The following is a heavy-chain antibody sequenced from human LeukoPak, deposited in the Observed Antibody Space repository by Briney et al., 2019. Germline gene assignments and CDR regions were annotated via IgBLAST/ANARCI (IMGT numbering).Heavy chain of an antibody. CDR3: ARGGLRSGLSS. CDR2: INPNSGTT. V-gene: IGHV1-2*02. CDR1: GYTFTDYY. J-gene: IGHJ4*02. Sequence: APVKVSCKASGYTFTDYYVGWARQAPGQGLEWMGWINPNSGTTNYGQKFQGRVTMTRDTSISAAYMELSELTSDDTAVYYCARGGLRSGLSSWGQGTQVTVSS. D-gene: IGHD3-3*01.